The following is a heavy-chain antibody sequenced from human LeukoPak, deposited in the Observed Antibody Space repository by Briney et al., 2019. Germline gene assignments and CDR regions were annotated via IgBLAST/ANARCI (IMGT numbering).Heavy chain of an antibody. J-gene: IGHJ4*02. D-gene: IGHD1-26*01. CDR2: IIPIIGTA. CDR1: GGTFSSYL. V-gene: IGHV1-69*13. CDR3: ARDVVGAFGTKALDD. Sequence: SVKVSCKASGGTFSSYLISWVRQAPGQGLEWMGGIIPIIGTADYIRKFQDRVTITADESTTTAYMELTGLRSEDTAIYYCARDVVGAFGTKALDDWGQGTLVTVSA.